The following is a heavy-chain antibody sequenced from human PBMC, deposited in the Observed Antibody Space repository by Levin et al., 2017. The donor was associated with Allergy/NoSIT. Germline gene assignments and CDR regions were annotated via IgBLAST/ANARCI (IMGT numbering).Heavy chain of an antibody. CDR3: ARDGDDSGWSTDNWFDP. J-gene: IGHJ5*02. CDR2: IYHSGST. D-gene: IGHD6-19*01. CDR1: GGSISSSNW. Sequence: ASETLSLTCAVSGGSISSSNWWSWVRQPPGKGLEWIGEIYHSGSTNYNPSLKSRVTISVDKSKNQFSLKLSSVTAADTAVYYCARDGDDSGWSTDNWFDPWGQGTLVTVS. V-gene: IGHV4-4*02.